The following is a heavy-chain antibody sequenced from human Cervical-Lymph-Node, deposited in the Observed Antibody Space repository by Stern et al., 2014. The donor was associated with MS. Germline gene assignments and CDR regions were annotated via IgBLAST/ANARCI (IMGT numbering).Heavy chain of an antibody. CDR2: ISSGGSYI. V-gene: IGHV3-21*01. J-gene: IGHJ6*02. D-gene: IGHD3-3*01. CDR1: GFTFRSYS. Sequence: VQLVESGGGLVQPGGSLRLSCAASGFTFRSYSLSWVRPAPGRGLEWVASISSGGSYIYYADSVKGRFNVSRDNAKTSLYLQMNSLRVDDAAVYYCARAFGTSYDSWSNYENYGLDVWGQGTTVAVSS. CDR3: ARAFGTSYDSWSNYENYGLDV.